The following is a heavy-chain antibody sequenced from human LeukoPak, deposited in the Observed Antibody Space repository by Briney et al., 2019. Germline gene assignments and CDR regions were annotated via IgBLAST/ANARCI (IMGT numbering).Heavy chain of an antibody. V-gene: IGHV3-74*01. Sequence: GGSLRLSCVVSGFTFSSYDMHWVRQAPGKGLVWVSRINSDGSSTSYADSVKGRFTISRDNAKNTLYLQMNSLRAEDTAVYYCARGYCSGGSCYRFDYWGQGTLVTVSS. J-gene: IGHJ4*02. D-gene: IGHD2-15*01. CDR2: INSDGSST. CDR3: ARGYCSGGSCYRFDY. CDR1: GFTFSSYD.